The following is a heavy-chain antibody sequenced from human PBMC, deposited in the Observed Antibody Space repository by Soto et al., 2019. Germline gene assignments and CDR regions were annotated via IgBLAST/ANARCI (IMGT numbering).Heavy chain of an antibody. CDR3: ARGRCSITSCRHSYYYYMDV. J-gene: IGHJ6*03. Sequence: ASLKVSCKASGYTFTSYDINWVRQATGQGLEWMGWMNPNSGNTGYAQKFQGRVTMTRNTSISTAYMELSSLRSEDTAVYYCARGRCSITSCRHSYYYYMDVWGKGTTVTVSS. CDR1: GYTFTSYD. V-gene: IGHV1-8*01. D-gene: IGHD2-2*01. CDR2: MNPNSGNT.